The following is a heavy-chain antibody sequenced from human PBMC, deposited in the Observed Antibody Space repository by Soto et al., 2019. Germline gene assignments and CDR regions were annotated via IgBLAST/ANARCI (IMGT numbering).Heavy chain of an antibody. CDR2: ISSSSSSI. CDR3: VREVKYSNSWKPFDY. J-gene: IGHJ4*02. Sequence: EVQLVESGGGLIQPGSSLRLSCAASGFTFSSYSMNWVRQTPGKGLEWVSYISSSSSSIYYADSVKGRFTISRDNAKNSLSHEMNSLRAEDTAVYFCVREVKYSNSWKPFDYWGQGTLVTVSS. CDR1: GFTFSSYS. D-gene: IGHD6-13*01. V-gene: IGHV3-48*01.